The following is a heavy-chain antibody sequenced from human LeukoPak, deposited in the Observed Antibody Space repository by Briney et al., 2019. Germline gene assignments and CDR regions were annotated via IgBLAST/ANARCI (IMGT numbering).Heavy chain of an antibody. Sequence: GPSVSLSSTVSRYTPTAVSMHWVRQAPGKGREAMEGVDPEDGETISAQKFQGRVTMAEDTSTDTANMELSSLRSEDTAVYYWATLVPATCYCDYWGQGTLVTVSS. D-gene: IGHD2-21*01. J-gene: IGHJ4*02. CDR2: VDPEDGET. V-gene: IGHV1-24*01. CDR1: RYTPTAVS. CDR3: ATLVPATCYCDY.